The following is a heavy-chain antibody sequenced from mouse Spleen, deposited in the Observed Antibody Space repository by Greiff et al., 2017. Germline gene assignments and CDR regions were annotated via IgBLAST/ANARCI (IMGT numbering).Heavy chain of an antibody. Sequence: QVQLQQSGPELVKPGASVKISCKASGYAFSSSWMNWVKQRPGKGLEWIGRIYPGDGDTNYNGKFKGKATLTADKSSSTAYMQLSSLTSEDSAVYFCARSVQGGFAYWGQGTLVTVSA. CDR3: ARSVQGGFAY. CDR1: GYAFSSSW. CDR2: IYPGDGDT. D-gene: IGHD1-1*01. J-gene: IGHJ3*01. V-gene: IGHV1-82*01.